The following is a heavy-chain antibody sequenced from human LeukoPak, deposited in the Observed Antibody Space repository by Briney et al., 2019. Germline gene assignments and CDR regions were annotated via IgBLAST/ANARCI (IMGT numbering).Heavy chain of an antibody. CDR2: FSSRKNIV. D-gene: IGHD1-26*01. CDR3: VRDQQWESPHYFDF. Sequence: GGSLRLSCVTSGFSFDNYGMSWVRRAPGKGLEWISYFSSRKNIVNYADSVRGRFTISRDRAKTSLYLQMNSLRAEDTAVYYCVRDQQWESPHYFDFWGQGTPVTVSS. CDR1: GFSFDNYG. V-gene: IGHV3-48*01. J-gene: IGHJ4*02.